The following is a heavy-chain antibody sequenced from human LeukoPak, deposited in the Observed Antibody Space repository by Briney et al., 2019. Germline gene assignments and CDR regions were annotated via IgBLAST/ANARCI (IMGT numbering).Heavy chain of an antibody. V-gene: IGHV4-59*01. Sequence: KPSETLSLTCSMSGDSFSTFYYTWIRQPPGKGLEWVGYIYYTGSPNYNPSLRSRVTIWADTSKNQFSLNLMSATAADAAMYYCAKWKLTAAGISDAVWGQGVPVTVSS. CDR3: AKWKLTAAGISDAV. CDR2: IYYTGSP. CDR1: GDSFSTFY. D-gene: IGHD6-25*01. J-gene: IGHJ4*02.